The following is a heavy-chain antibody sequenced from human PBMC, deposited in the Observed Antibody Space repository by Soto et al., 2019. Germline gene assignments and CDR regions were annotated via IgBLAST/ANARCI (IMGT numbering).Heavy chain of an antibody. J-gene: IGHJ4*02. CDR1: GDSTSNYY. D-gene: IGHD2-15*01. Sequence: GPGPQPPSETLSLTCIISGDSTSNYYWSWIRQSPGKGLEWIGYISYSGNTNYNPSLKSRVTISVDTSKDQLSLKVTSVTAADTAMYYCAYLRGKQRSPIYYCSQGTQVTVSS. V-gene: IGHV4-59*01. CDR3: AYLRGKQRSPIYY. CDR2: ISYSGNT.